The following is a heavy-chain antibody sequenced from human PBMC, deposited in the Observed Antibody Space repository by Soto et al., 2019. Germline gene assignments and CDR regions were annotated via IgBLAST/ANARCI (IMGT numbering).Heavy chain of an antibody. CDR1: GGSISSYY. CDR2: IYYSGST. Sequence: QVQLQESGPGLVKPSETLSLTCTVSGGSISSYYWSWIRQPPGKGLEWIGYIYYSGSTNYNPSLKSRVTISVDTSKNQCSLKLSSVTAADTAVYYCARNNRRYYDFWSGYYGEGFDPWGQGTLVTVSS. CDR3: ARNNRRYYDFWSGYYGEGFDP. J-gene: IGHJ5*02. D-gene: IGHD3-3*01. V-gene: IGHV4-59*08.